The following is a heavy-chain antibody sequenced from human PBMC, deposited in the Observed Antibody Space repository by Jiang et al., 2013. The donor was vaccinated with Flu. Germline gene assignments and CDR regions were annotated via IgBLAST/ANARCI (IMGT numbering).Heavy chain of an antibody. D-gene: IGHD3-9*01. CDR2: ISAYNGNT. CDR3: ARDPSLRYFDWSSARGWFDP. Sequence: VKVSCKASGYTFTSYGISWVRQAPGQGLEWMGWISAYNGNTNYAQKLQGRVTMTTDTSTSTAYMELRSLRSDDTAVYYCARDPSLRYFDWSSARGWFDPWGQGTLVTVSS. J-gene: IGHJ5*02. CDR1: GYTFTSYG. V-gene: IGHV1-18*01.